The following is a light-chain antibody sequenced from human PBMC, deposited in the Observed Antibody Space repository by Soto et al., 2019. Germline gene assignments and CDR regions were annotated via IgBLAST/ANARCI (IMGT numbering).Light chain of an antibody. CDR3: VTWDDSLIAPV. CDR2: RND. V-gene: IGLV1-44*01. Sequence: QSVLTQPPSASGTPGQRVSISCSGSGSNIGSNIVTWYQVVPGTAPKLVIFRNDMRPSWVPDRFSGSKSGTSASLAISGLQSEDEAEYFCVTWDDSLIAPVFGGGTKVTVL. CDR1: GSNIGSNI. J-gene: IGLJ3*02.